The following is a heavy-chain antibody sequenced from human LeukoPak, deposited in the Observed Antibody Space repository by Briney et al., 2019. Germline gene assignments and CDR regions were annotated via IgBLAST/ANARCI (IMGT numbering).Heavy chain of an antibody. J-gene: IGHJ4*02. Sequence: SVKVSCKASGGTFSSYTISWVRQAPGQGLEWMGRIIPILGIANYAQKFQGRVTITADKSTSTAYMELSSLRSEDTAVYYCARVKGVGWYFNHWGQGTLVTVSS. V-gene: IGHV1-69*02. CDR1: GGTFSSYT. CDR2: IIPILGIA. CDR3: ARVKGVGWYFNH. D-gene: IGHD2-8*01.